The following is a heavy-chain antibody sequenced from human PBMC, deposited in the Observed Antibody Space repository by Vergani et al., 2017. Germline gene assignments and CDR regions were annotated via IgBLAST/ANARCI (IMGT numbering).Heavy chain of an antibody. Sequence: EVHLLESGGGLVQSGGSLRLSCAASGFTFSNSDVSWVRQAPGRGLAWVSSISGPGLSTYYADSVKGRFSISRDNSKNTVFLQMHSLRVEDTAVYYCVKASGSTGSGAFDIWGQGTMVTVSS. CDR1: GFTFSNSD. CDR2: ISGPGLST. V-gene: IGHV3-23*01. D-gene: IGHD1-26*01. CDR3: VKASGSTGSGAFDI. J-gene: IGHJ3*02.